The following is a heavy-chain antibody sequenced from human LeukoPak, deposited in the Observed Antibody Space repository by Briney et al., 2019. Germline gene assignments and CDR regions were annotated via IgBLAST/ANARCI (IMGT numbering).Heavy chain of an antibody. CDR2: IYYSGST. V-gene: IGHV4-59*01. Sequence: SETLSLTCTVSGGSISSYYWSWIRQPPGKGLEWIGYIYYSGSTNYNPSLKSRVTISVDTSKNQFSLKLSSVTAADTAVYYCARGLGYSYGYYYYYGMDVRGQGTTVTVSS. D-gene: IGHD5-18*01. J-gene: IGHJ6*02. CDR1: GGSISSYY. CDR3: ARGLGYSYGYYYYYGMDV.